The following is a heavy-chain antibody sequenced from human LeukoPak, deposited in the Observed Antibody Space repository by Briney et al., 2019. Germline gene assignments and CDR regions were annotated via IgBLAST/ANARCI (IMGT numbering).Heavy chain of an antibody. D-gene: IGHD3-22*01. CDR3: ARADGTYYYDSSGFSDAFDI. Sequence: GGSLRLSCAASGFTFSSYWMHWVRQAPGKGLVWVSRINSDGSSTSYADSVKGRFTISRDNAKNTLYLQMNSLRAEDTAVYYCARADGTYYYDSSGFSDAFDIWGQGTMVTVSS. CDR2: INSDGSST. J-gene: IGHJ3*02. CDR1: GFTFSSYW. V-gene: IGHV3-74*01.